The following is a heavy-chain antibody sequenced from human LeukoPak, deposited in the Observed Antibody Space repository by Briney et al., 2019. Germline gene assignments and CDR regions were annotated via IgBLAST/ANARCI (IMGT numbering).Heavy chain of an antibody. D-gene: IGHD3-10*01. Sequence: PGGSLRLSCAASGFTFSSYAMHCVRQAPGKGLEWVAVISYDGSNKYYADSVKGRFTISRDNSKNTLYLQMNSLRAEDTAVYYCATLNMVFDYWGQGTLVTVSS. CDR1: GFTFSSYA. V-gene: IGHV3-30*04. CDR2: ISYDGSNK. J-gene: IGHJ4*02. CDR3: ATLNMVFDY.